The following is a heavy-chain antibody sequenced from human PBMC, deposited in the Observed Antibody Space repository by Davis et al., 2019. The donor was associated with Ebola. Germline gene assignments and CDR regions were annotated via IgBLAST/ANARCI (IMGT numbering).Heavy chain of an antibody. Sequence: SETLSLTCTVSGGSISSGDYYWNWIRQHPGKGLEWIGSIYHSGSTYYNPSLKSRVTISVDTSKNQFSLKLRSMTAADTAVYYCARVGTYGAFDIWGLGTRVTVSS. J-gene: IGHJ3*02. CDR3: ARVGTYGAFDI. V-gene: IGHV4-39*07. CDR2: IYHSGST. CDR1: GGSISSGDYY. D-gene: IGHD4-17*01.